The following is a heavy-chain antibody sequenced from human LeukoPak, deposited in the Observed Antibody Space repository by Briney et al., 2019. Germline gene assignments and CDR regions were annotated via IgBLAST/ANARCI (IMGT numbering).Heavy chain of an antibody. CDR2: VSDSVGI. CDR3: VGGRLRFRSSWKPRYHMDV. Sequence: SETLSVTCSVSGGSIGEVFWTWIRQSPGTKLECLGYVSDSVGINFNLSLKSRVTISRETAKHRLSLTRNSVTAAYTAVYCGVGGRLRFRSSWKPRYHMDVWGTGITVAVSS. D-gene: IGHD6-13*01. CDR1: GGSIGEVF. J-gene: IGHJ6*03. V-gene: IGHV4-59*03.